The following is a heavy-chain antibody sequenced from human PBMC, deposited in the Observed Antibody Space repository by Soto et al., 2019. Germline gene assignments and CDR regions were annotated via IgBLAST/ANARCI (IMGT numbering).Heavy chain of an antibody. D-gene: IGHD3-22*01. V-gene: IGHV4-31*03. CDR1: GGSISSGGYY. CDR3: ARCYDSSDYFDY. Sequence: TLSLTCTVSGGSISSGGYYWSWIRQHPGKGLEWIGYIYYSGSTYYNPSLKSRVTISVDTSKNQFSLKLSSVTAADTAVYYCARCYDSSDYFDYWGQGTLVTVSS. CDR2: IYYSGST. J-gene: IGHJ4*02.